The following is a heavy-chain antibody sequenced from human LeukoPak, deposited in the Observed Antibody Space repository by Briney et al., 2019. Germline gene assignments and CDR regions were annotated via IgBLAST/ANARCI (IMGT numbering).Heavy chain of an antibody. CDR3: AQGQLLYRRWFDH. J-gene: IGHJ5*02. Sequence: PSXTLSLTCAVSGYSISSGYYWGWIRPPPGKGLEWIGSIYHSGSTYYNPSVKSRVTISVDTAKNQFSLKLSSVTAADTAVYYCAQGQLLYRRWFDHWGQGTLVTVSS. CDR1: GYSISSGYY. V-gene: IGHV4-38-2*01. CDR2: IYHSGST. D-gene: IGHD2-2*02.